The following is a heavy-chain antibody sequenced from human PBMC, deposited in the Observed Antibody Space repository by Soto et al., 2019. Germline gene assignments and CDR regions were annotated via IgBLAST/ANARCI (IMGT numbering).Heavy chain of an antibody. CDR2: ITGSGDST. D-gene: IGHD3-3*01. J-gene: IGHJ4*02. Sequence: GKGLEWVSAITGSGDSTYYADSVKGRFTVSRDNSKNTLYLQMNSLRAEDTAVYYCAKVFVFTIREGFDYWGLGTLVTVSS. CDR3: AKVFVFTIREGFDY. V-gene: IGHV3-23*01.